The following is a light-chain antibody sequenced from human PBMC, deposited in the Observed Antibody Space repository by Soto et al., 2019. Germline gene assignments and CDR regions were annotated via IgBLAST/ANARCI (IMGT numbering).Light chain of an antibody. CDR2: DVS. Sequence: QSVLTQPASVSGSPGQSITISCTGTSSDVGGYNYVSWYQQHPGQAPKLMIYDVSNRSSGVSNRFSGSKSGNTASLTISGLQAEDEADYYCSSYTSSSTLYVFGTGTKLTVL. CDR3: SSYTSSSTLYV. V-gene: IGLV2-14*01. J-gene: IGLJ1*01. CDR1: SSDVGGYNY.